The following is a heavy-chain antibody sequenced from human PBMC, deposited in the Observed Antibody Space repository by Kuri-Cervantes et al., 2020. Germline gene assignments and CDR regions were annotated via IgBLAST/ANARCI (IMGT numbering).Heavy chain of an antibody. J-gene: IGHJ4*02. D-gene: IGHD6-13*01. CDR1: GFTFGGYA. CDR2: IWYDGSNK. V-gene: IGHV3-33*01. Sequence: GESLKISCTASGFTFGGYAMSWFRQAPGKGLEWVAVIWYDGSNKYYADSVKGRFTISRDNAKNSRYLQMNSLRAEDTAVYYCARGSSWYYYYFDYWGQGTLVTVSS. CDR3: ARGSSWYYYYFDY.